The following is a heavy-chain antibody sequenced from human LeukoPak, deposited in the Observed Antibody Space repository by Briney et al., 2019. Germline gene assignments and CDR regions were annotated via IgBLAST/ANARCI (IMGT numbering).Heavy chain of an antibody. J-gene: IGHJ1*01. D-gene: IGHD6-19*01. CDR3: ARSGWHPRYFQH. CDR1: GGSISSYY. V-gene: IGHV4-59*12. Sequence: PSETLSLTCTVSGGSISSYYWSWIRQSPGKGLEWIGYIYYSGSTNYNPSLKSRVTISVDTSKNQFSLKLSSVTAADTAVYYCARSGWHPRYFQHWGQGTLVTVSS. CDR2: IYYSGST.